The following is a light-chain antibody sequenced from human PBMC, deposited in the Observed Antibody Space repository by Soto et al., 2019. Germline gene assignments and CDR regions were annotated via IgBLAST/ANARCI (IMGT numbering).Light chain of an antibody. J-gene: IGLJ1*01. CDR1: SSDVGGYNY. CDR3: SSYTSNSAPYV. V-gene: IGLV2-14*01. CDR2: QVS. Sequence: QSALAQPASVSGSPGQSITMSCTGTSSDVGGYNYVSWFQQHPGKPPKLLIYQVSHRPSGVSNRFSGSKSGSTASLTISGLQAEDEADYYCSSYTSNSAPYVFGTGTKVTVL.